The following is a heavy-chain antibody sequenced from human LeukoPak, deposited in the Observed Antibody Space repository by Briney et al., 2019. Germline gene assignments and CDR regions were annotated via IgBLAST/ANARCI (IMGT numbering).Heavy chain of an antibody. CDR3: ARGGGYFVVDY. Sequence: GRSLRLSCAASGFTFSNYGMYWVRQAPGQGLEWVVFISYDGSSTYYADSVKGRFTISRDNAKNSLYLQMNSLRAEDTAVYYCARGGGYFVVDYWGQGTLVTVSS. V-gene: IGHV3-30*03. CDR2: ISYDGSST. CDR1: GFTFSNYG. D-gene: IGHD1-26*01. J-gene: IGHJ4*02.